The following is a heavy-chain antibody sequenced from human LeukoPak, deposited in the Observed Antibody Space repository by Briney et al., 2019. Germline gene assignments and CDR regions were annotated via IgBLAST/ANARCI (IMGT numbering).Heavy chain of an antibody. D-gene: IGHD3-10*01. CDR2: IYYSGST. V-gene: IGHV4-59*01. Sequence: SETLSLTCTVSGGSISSYYWSWIRQPPGKGLEWIGYIYYSGSTNYNPSLKSRVTISVDTSKNQFSLKLSSVTAADTAVYYCASTLMVRGVIDYYYYMDVWGKGPRSPSP. CDR3: ASTLMVRGVIDYYYYMDV. J-gene: IGHJ6*03. CDR1: GGSISSYY.